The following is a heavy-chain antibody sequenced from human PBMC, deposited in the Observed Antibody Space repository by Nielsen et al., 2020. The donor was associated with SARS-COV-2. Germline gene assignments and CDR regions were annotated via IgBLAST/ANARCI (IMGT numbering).Heavy chain of an antibody. D-gene: IGHD2-21*02. CDR1: GFTFSSYE. CDR3: AREPSLVVVTAILTSGFDY. J-gene: IGHJ4*02. Sequence: GGSLRLSCAASGFTFSSYEMNWVRQAPGKGLEWVSYISSSGSTIYYADSVKGRFTISRDNAKNSLYLQMNSLRAEDTAVYYCAREPSLVVVTAILTSGFDYWGQGTLVTVSS. CDR2: ISSSGSTI. V-gene: IGHV3-48*03.